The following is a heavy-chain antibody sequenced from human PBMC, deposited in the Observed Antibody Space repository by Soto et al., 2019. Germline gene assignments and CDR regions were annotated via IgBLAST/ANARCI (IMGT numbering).Heavy chain of an antibody. Sequence: EVQLVESGGGLVQPGGSLKLACLASGFPLSDSAIHWVRKASGKGLEWVGRIRSKTNNYATTFGATVRGRFTLSRAASNNTAYLEINNLEREDAVVYYCTRHAGGQVEHSFYYFCMDVWGKVTTVSV. D-gene: IGHD2-15*01. J-gene: IGHJ6*03. CDR1: GFPLSDSA. V-gene: IGHV3-73*01. CDR2: IRSKTNNYAT. CDR3: TRHAGGQVEHSFYYFCMDV.